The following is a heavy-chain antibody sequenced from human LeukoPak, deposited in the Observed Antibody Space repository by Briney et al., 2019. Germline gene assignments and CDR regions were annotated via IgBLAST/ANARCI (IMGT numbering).Heavy chain of an antibody. V-gene: IGHV3-66*01. D-gene: IGHD1-14*01. Sequence: GGSLRLSCAASGFTVSSNYMSWVRQAPGKGLEWVSVIYSGGSTYYADSVKGRFTISRDNSKNTLYLQMNSLRAEDTAVYYCASAAVSSHDAFDIWGPGTMVTVSS. CDR3: ASAAVSSHDAFDI. CDR2: IYSGGST. CDR1: GFTVSSNY. J-gene: IGHJ3*02.